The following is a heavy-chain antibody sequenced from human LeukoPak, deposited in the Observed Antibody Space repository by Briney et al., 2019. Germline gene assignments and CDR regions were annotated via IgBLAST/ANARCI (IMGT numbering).Heavy chain of an antibody. CDR3: ARGAYDYVWGSYHSSFDY. V-gene: IGHV4-39*07. CDR2: IYYSGST. J-gene: IGHJ4*02. CDR1: GGSFSSYY. D-gene: IGHD3-16*02. Sequence: SETLSLTCTVYGGSFSSYYWGWIRQPPGKGLEWIGSIYYSGSTYYNPSLKSRVTISVDTSKNQFSLKLSSVTAADTAVYYCARGAYDYVWGSYHSSFDYWGQGTLVTVSS.